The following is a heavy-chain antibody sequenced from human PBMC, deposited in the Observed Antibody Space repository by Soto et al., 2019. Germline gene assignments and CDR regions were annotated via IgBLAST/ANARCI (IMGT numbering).Heavy chain of an antibody. Sequence: QAQLVESGGGVVQPGASLRLSCEVSGFTFSAYGMHWVRQAPGKGLEWVAAISHDGTNKNYGDSVKGRFTISRDNSKKPLYLQMNSLRPEDTALYYCAKDEYYYSRSGYYIFDSWGQGTLVTVSS. CDR2: ISHDGTNK. V-gene: IGHV3-30*18. CDR1: GFTFSAYG. CDR3: AKDEYYYSRSGYYIFDS. D-gene: IGHD3-22*01. J-gene: IGHJ4*02.